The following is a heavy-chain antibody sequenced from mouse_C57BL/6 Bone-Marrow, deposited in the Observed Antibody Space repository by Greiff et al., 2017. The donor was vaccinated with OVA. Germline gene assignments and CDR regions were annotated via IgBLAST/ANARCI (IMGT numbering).Heavy chain of an antibody. CDR1: GYTFTDYE. CDR3: TPIYPYAMDY. Sequence: QVQLQQSGAELVRPGASVTLSCKASGYTFTDYEMHWVKQTPVHGLEWIGAIDPETGGTAYNQKFKGKAILTADKSSSTAYMELRSLTSEDSAVYYCTPIYPYAMDYWGQGTSVTVSS. V-gene: IGHV1-15*01. J-gene: IGHJ4*01. CDR2: IDPETGGT. D-gene: IGHD2-1*01.